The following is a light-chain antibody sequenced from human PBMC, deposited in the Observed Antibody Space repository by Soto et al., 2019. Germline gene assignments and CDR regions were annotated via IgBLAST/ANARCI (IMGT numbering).Light chain of an antibody. J-gene: IGKJ1*01. CDR2: AAS. V-gene: IGKV1-39*01. CDR3: QQTYTSPMT. CDR1: QTIKSY. Sequence: DIQMTQSPSPLSASVGDSVTITCRASQTIKSYLNWYQHKPGKAPELLIYAASRLPSGVAARFSGSGSGTYFILTIRSLQPDDLATYYCQQTYTSPMTFGHGTKVEI.